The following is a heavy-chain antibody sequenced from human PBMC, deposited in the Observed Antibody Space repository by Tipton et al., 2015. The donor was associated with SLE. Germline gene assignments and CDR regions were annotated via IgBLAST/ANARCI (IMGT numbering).Heavy chain of an antibody. J-gene: IGHJ4*02. CDR3: ARRPRVGATGEYYFDY. Sequence: VQLVQSGAEVKKPGESLKISCKGSGYSFTSYWIGWVRQMPGKGLEWMGIIYPGDSDTRYSPSFQGQVTISADKSISTAYLQWSSLKASDTAMYYCARRPRVGATGEYYFDYWGQGTLVTVSS. D-gene: IGHD1-26*01. CDR1: GYSFTSYW. CDR2: IYPGDSDT. V-gene: IGHV5-51*03.